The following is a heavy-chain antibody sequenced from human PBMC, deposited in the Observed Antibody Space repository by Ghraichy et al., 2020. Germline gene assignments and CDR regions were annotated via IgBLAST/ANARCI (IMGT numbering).Heavy chain of an antibody. CDR3: ARDVVPSATKYGLDV. D-gene: IGHD2-2*01. CDR2: IFHTGST. V-gene: IGHV4-59*01. Sequence: SETLSLTCTVSGGSFSSYYWTWIRQPPGKGLEWVGFIFHTGSTNYNPSLKSRLTMSVDTSKNQFSLKLSSVTAADTAVYYCARDVVPSATKYGLDVWGQGTTVTVSS. CDR1: GGSFSSYY. J-gene: IGHJ6*02.